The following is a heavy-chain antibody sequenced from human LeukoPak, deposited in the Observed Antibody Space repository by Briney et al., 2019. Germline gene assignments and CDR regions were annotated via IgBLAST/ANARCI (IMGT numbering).Heavy chain of an antibody. D-gene: IGHD4-17*01. CDR2: IYYSGST. J-gene: IGHJ6*03. V-gene: IGHV4-59*01. CDR1: GFTFSSYS. Sequence: GSLRLSCTASGFTFSSYSMNWIRQPPGKGLEWIGYIYYSGSTNYNPSLKSRVTISVDTSKNQFSLKLSSVTAADTAVYYCARGLDRTTVTTYYYYYMDVWGKGTTVTISS. CDR3: ARGLDRTTVTTYYYYYMDV.